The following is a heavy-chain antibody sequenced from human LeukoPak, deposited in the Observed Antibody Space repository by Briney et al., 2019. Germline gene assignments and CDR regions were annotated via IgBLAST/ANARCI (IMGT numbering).Heavy chain of an antibody. V-gene: IGHV6-1*01. CDR2: TYYRSKWYN. D-gene: IGHD6-19*01. CDR3: ARGVEQWLEYYFDY. J-gene: IGHJ4*02. CDR1: GDSVSSNSAA. Sequence: SQTLSLTCAISGDSVSSNSAAWNWIRRSPSRGLEGLGRTYYRSKWYNDYAVSVKSRITINPDTSKNQFSLQLNSVTPEDTAVYYCARGVEQWLEYYFDYWGQGTLVTVSS.